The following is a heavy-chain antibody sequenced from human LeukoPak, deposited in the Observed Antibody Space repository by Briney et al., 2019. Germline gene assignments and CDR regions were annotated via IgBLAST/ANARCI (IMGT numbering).Heavy chain of an antibody. CDR1: GFTFSSYS. CDR3: ARDRVQDYYYYYGMDV. V-gene: IGHV3-48*02. CDR2: ISSSSSTI. Sequence: GGSLRLSCAASGFTFSSYSMNWVRQAPGKGLEWVSYISSSSSTIYYADSVKGRFTISRDNAKNSLYLQMNSLRDEDTAVYYCARDRVQDYYYYYGMDVWGQGTTVTVSS. J-gene: IGHJ6*02.